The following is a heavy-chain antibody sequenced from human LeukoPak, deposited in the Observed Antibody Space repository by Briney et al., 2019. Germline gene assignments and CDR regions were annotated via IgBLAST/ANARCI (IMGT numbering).Heavy chain of an antibody. D-gene: IGHD3-3*02. CDR2: IGTTGDST. CDR1: GFTFSSGV. CDR3: AKSISTQCFDY. Sequence: GGSLRLSCAASGFTFSSGVMNWIRQAPGKGLERISTIGTTGDSTYYADSVKGRFSISRNNSKTTLYLQMNGLRAEDTAVYYCAKSISTQCFDYWGQGTLVTVSS. V-gene: IGHV3-23*01. J-gene: IGHJ4*02.